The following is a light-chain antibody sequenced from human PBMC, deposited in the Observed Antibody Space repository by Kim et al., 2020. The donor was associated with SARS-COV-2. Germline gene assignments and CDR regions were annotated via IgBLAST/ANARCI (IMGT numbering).Light chain of an antibody. J-gene: IGLJ2*01. CDR1: SSDVGGYNY. V-gene: IGLV2-14*03. CDR3: SSYTSSSTL. Sequence: GQSITISCTGTSSDVGGYNYVSWYQQHPGKAPKLMIYDVSNRPSGVSNRFSGSKSGNTASLTISGLQAEDEADYYCSSYTSSSTLFGGGTQLTV. CDR2: DVS.